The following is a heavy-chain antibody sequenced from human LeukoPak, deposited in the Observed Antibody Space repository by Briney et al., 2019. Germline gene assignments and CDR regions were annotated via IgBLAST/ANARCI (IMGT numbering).Heavy chain of an antibody. CDR1: GFTFSSYW. CDR2: IKQDGSEK. CDR3: ARRVRVFGTYYFDY. Sequence: PGGSLRLSCAASGFTFSSYWMSWVRQAPGKGLEWVANIKQDGSEKYYVDSVKGRFTISRDNAKNPLYLQMNSLRAEDTAVYYCARRVRVFGTYYFDYWGQGTLVTVSS. J-gene: IGHJ4*02. V-gene: IGHV3-7*01. D-gene: IGHD1-1*01.